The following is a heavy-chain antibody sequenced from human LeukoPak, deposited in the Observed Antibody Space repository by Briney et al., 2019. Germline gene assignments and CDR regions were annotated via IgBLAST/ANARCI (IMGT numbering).Heavy chain of an antibody. CDR1: GFTFSSYA. CDR2: IFGSGGST. J-gene: IGHJ4*02. V-gene: IGHV3-23*01. Sequence: GGSLRLSCAASGFTFSSYAMYWVRQAPGKGLEWVSGIFGSGGSTHYADSVKGRFTISRDNSKNTAYLQMNSLRAEDTAVYYCAKTTTGYSSGRFPGWPVDYWGQGTLVTVSS. CDR3: AKTTTGYSSGRFPGWPVDY. D-gene: IGHD6-19*01.